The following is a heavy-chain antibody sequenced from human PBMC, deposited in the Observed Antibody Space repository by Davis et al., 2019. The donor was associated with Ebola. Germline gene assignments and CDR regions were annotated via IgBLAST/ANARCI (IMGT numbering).Heavy chain of an antibody. CDR1: GFAFSTYG. Sequence: GGSLRLSCAASGFAFSTYGMHWVRQAPGKGLDWVSYISDSGLTIYYSDSVKGRFTISRDNAKKSLYLEMNSLRAEDTAIYYCARVYNSDWYTMALDIWGQGTMVAVSS. V-gene: IGHV3-48*04. CDR2: ISDSGLTI. CDR3: ARVYNSDWYTMALDI. J-gene: IGHJ3*02. D-gene: IGHD6-19*01.